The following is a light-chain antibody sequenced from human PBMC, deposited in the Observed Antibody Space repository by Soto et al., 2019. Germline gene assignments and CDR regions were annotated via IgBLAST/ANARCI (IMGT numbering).Light chain of an antibody. V-gene: IGKV3-20*01. CDR3: QQYSSSLLLT. CDR2: GAA. J-gene: IGKJ2*01. Sequence: EIVLTQSPGTLSLSPGERATLSCRASQSVDSNYLAWYQQKPDQAPRLLIYGAASRAAAVPDRFSGSGSGTDFTLTISRLEPEDFAVYYCQQYSSSLLLTFGQGTKLEIK. CDR1: QSVDSNY.